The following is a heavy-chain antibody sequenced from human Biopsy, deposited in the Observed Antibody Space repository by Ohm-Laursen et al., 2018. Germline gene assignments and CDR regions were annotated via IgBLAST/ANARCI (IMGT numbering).Heavy chain of an antibody. J-gene: IGHJ4*02. D-gene: IGHD4-23*01. CDR2: ISYTGYT. CDR3: ARGSNDFGGLYFPR. CDR1: GGYFTGHY. Sequence: TLSLTCTVSGGYFTGHYWSWIRQPPGQGLEWIGHISYTGYTSYNASLKSRVTISVDTSRNHFSLRLSSLTAADTAVYYCARGSNDFGGLYFPRWGQGTLVTVSS. V-gene: IGHV4-59*11.